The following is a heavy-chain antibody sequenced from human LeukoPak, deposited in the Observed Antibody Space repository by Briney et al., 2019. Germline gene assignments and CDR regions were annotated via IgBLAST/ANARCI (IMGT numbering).Heavy chain of an antibody. CDR2: INSDGSST. Sequence: GGSLRLSCAASGFTFSSYWMRWVRQAPGKGLVWVSRINSDGSSTSYADSVKGRFTISRDNAKNTLYLQMNSLRAEDTAVYYCLFAPRGRFGNSWGQGTLVTVSS. V-gene: IGHV3-74*01. J-gene: IGHJ4*02. D-gene: IGHD3-10*01. CDR3: LFAPRGRFGNS. CDR1: GFTFSSYW.